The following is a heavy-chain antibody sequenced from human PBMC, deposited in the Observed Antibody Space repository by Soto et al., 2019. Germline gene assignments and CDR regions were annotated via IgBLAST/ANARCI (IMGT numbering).Heavy chain of an antibody. CDR3: ARDRTRGFDP. CDR1: GSTFTSYD. CDR2: MNPNSGNT. V-gene: IGHV1-8*01. Sequence: QVQLVQSGAEVKKPGASVKVSCKASGSTFTSYDINWVRQATGQGLEWMGWMNPNSGNTAYAQKSLGRVTTTRNTSITTAYMELTSLTPEATAVYYCARDRTRGFDPWRQGTLVTVSS. J-gene: IGHJ5*02.